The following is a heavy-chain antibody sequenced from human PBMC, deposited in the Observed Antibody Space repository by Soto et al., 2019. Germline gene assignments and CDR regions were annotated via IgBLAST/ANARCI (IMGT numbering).Heavy chain of an antibody. D-gene: IGHD1-26*01. CDR2: IFTTGST. J-gene: IGHJ6*02. CDR1: GGSISSYY. CDR3: ARDLGTGGMDV. V-gene: IGHV4-4*07. Sequence: SETLSLTCTVSGGSISSYYWSWVRQPAGKGLEWIGRIFTTGSTNYNPSLKSRVTMSVDTSKNHFSLQLSSVNAADTAVYFCARDLGTGGMDVWGQGTTVTVSS.